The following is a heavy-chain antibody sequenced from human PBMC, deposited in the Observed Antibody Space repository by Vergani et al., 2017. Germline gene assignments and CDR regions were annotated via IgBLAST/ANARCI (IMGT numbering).Heavy chain of an antibody. CDR3: ARMDTAMGGYYFDY. Sequence: QVQLVQSGAEVKKPGSSVKVSCKASGGTFSSYAISWVRQAPGQGLEWMGGIIPIFGTANYAQKFQGRVTMTRDTSISTAYMELSRLRSDDTAVYYCARMDTAMGGYYFDYWGQGTLVTVSS. CDR1: GGTFSSYA. CDR2: IIPIFGTA. J-gene: IGHJ4*02. D-gene: IGHD5-18*01. V-gene: IGHV1-69*06.